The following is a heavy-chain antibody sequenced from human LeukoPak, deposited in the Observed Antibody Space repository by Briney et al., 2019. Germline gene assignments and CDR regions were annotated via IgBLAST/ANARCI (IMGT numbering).Heavy chain of an antibody. CDR1: GYTFTSYG. CDR2: ISAYNGNT. Sequence: VTVSCKASGYTFTSYGISWVRQAPGQGLERMGWISAYNGNTNYAQKLQGRVTMTTDTSTSTAYMELRSLRSDDTAVYYCARDYYDSSGYYEDYWGQGTLVTVSS. CDR3: ARDYYDSSGYYEDY. D-gene: IGHD3-22*01. V-gene: IGHV1-18*01. J-gene: IGHJ4*02.